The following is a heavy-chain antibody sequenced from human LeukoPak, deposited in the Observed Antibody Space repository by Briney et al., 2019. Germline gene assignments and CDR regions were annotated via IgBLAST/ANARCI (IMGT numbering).Heavy chain of an antibody. CDR1: GGSISSGSYY. CDR2: IYTSGST. V-gene: IGHV4-61*02. D-gene: IGHD3-22*01. J-gene: IGHJ4*02. Sequence: PSETLSLTCTVSGGSISSGSYYWSWIRQPAGKGLEWLGRIYTSGSTNYNPSLKSRVTISVDTSKHQFSLKLSSVTAADTAVYYCARDPSWEYYDSSGYYYVWGQGTLVTVSS. CDR3: ARDPSWEYYDSSGYYYV.